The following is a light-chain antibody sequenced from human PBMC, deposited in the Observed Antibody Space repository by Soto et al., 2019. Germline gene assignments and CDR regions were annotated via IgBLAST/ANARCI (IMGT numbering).Light chain of an antibody. Sequence: SYELTQPPSVSVSPGQTASITCSGDKLGDKYACWYQQKPGQSPVLVIYQDSKRPSGIPERFSGSNSGNTATLTISGTQAIDEADYYCQAWDDSHVVFGGGTKLTVL. J-gene: IGLJ2*01. CDR1: KLGDKY. CDR3: QAWDDSHVV. V-gene: IGLV3-1*01. CDR2: QDS.